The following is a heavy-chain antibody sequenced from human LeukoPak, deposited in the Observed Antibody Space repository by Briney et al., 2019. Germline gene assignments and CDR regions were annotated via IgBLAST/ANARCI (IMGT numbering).Heavy chain of an antibody. CDR1: GGSISSGGYS. CDR3: AGVLAAAGRAFDI. V-gene: IGHV4-30-2*01. Sequence: ASETLSLTCAVSGGSISSGGYSWSWIRQPPGKGLEWIGYIYHSGSTYYNPSLKSRVTISVDRSKNQSSLKLSSVTAADTAVYYCAGVLAAAGRAFDIWGQGTMVTVSS. D-gene: IGHD6-13*01. CDR2: IYHSGST. J-gene: IGHJ3*02.